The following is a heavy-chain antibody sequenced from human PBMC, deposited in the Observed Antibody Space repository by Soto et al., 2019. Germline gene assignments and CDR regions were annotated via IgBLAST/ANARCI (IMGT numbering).Heavy chain of an antibody. CDR3: ARDQTRITMIVGDAVDS. CDR2: NSAYNGNT. J-gene: IGHJ3*02. CDR1: GYTFTSYG. Sequence: QVQLVQSGAEVKKPGASVKVSCKASGYTFTSYGISWVRQAPGQGLEWMGWNSAYNGNTNYAQKLQGRVTMTTDTSTSTAYMELRSLRSDDTAVYYCARDQTRITMIVGDAVDSWGQGTMVTVSS. D-gene: IGHD3-22*01. V-gene: IGHV1-18*04.